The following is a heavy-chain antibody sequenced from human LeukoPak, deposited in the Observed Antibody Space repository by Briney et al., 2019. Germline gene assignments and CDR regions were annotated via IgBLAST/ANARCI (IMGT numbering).Heavy chain of an antibody. CDR2: IASDGRDK. CDR1: GFTFNTYC. J-gene: IGHJ4*02. D-gene: IGHD6-13*01. Sequence: GGSLRLSCAASGFTFNTYCMHWVRQAPGKGLEWVAVIASDGRDKKYADSVKGRFTITRDNSKNTLYLQMNSLRAEDTAVYYCAKDGARGAAKYYFDYWGQGTLVTVSS. CDR3: AKDGARGAAKYYFDY. V-gene: IGHV3-30*18.